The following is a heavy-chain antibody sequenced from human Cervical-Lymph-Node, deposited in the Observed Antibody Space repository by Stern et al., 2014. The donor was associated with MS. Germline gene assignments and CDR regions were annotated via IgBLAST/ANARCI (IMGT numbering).Heavy chain of an antibody. CDR3: ARDPGYYGSQAVYGMDV. CDR1: GYTFTSYG. J-gene: IGHJ6*02. D-gene: IGHD3-10*01. CDR2: ISAYNGNT. V-gene: IGHV1-18*01. Sequence: QVQLGQSGAEVKKPGASVKVSCKASGYTFTSYGISWVRQAPGQGLEWMGWISAYNGNTNYAQKLQGRVTMTTDTSTSTAYMELRSLRSDDTAVYYCARDPGYYGSQAVYGMDVWGQGTTVTVSS.